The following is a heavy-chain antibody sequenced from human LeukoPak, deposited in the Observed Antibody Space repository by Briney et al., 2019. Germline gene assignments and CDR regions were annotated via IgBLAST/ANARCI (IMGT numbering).Heavy chain of an antibody. D-gene: IGHD3-3*01. CDR1: GFTFSSYA. CDR2: ISYDGSNK. V-gene: IGHV3-30-3*01. Sequence: PGRSLRLSCAASGFTFSSYAMHWVRQAPGKGLEWVAVISYDGSNKYYADSVKGRFTISRDNSKNTLYLQMNSLRAEDTAVYYCARDRPYDFWSGYFPLDYWGQGTLVTVSS. J-gene: IGHJ4*02. CDR3: ARDRPYDFWSGYFPLDY.